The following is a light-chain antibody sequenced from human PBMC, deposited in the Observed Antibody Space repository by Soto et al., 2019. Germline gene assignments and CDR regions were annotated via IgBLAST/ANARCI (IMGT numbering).Light chain of an antibody. CDR1: SSNIGAGYD. CDR2: GNS. J-gene: IGLJ2*01. Sequence: QSVLTQPPSVSGAPGQRVTISCTGSSSNIGAGYDVHWYQQLPGTAPKLLIYGNSNRPSGVPDRFSGSKSGTSASLAISRVEAGDEADYYCQVWDSGSDHAVFGGGTKLTVL. CDR3: QVWDSGSDHAV. V-gene: IGLV1-40*01.